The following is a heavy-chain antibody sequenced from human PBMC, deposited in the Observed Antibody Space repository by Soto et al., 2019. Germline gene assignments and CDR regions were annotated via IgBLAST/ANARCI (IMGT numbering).Heavy chain of an antibody. CDR3: ATAISSPFSNFDS. J-gene: IGHJ4*02. V-gene: IGHV3-33*01. CDR1: GFTFSSYG. CDR2: IWYDGSNK. D-gene: IGHD2-2*01. Sequence: GSLRLSCAASGFTFSSYGMHWVRQAPGKGLEWVAVIWYDGSNKYYADSVKGRFSISRDNSKNTLYLQLNSLRAEDTAVYYCATAISSPFSNFDSWGQGSLVTVSS.